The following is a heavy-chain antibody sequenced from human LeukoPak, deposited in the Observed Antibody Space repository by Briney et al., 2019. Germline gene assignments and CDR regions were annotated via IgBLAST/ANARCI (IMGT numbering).Heavy chain of an antibody. J-gene: IGHJ4*02. CDR1: GGSISSYY. CDR2: IYYSGST. Sequence: SETLSLTCTVSGGSISSYYWSWIRQPPGKGLEWIGYIYYSGSTNYNPSLKSRVTISVDTSKHQFSLKLSSVTAADTAVYYCARLYSSSLGRVFDYWGQGTLVTVSS. CDR3: ARLYSSSLGRVFDY. D-gene: IGHD6-13*01. V-gene: IGHV4-59*01.